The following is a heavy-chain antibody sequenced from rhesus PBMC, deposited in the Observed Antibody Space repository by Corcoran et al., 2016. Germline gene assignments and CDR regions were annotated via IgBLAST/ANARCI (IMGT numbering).Heavy chain of an antibody. Sequence: QVQLQESGPGVVKPSETLSLTCAVSGGSISDSYRWSWIRQPPGKGLEWIGYIYGSSTSTNYNPSLTSRVTISKDPSKNQFSLKMSSVTAADTAVYYCARIYSSGPDYWGQGVLVTVSS. CDR2: IYGSSTST. CDR1: GGSISDSYR. CDR3: ARIYSSGPDY. D-gene: IGHD6-31*01. J-gene: IGHJ4*01. V-gene: IGHV4S10*01.